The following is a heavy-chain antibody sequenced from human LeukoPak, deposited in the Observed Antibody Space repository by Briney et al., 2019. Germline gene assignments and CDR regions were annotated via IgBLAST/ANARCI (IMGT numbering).Heavy chain of an antibody. D-gene: IGHD6-19*01. Sequence: GESLKISCKGSGYSFTTYWIGWVRQMPGKGLEWMGIIYPLDSDTKYSPSFQGQVTISADKSISTAYLQWSSLQASDTAIYYCVGTHTIGWPFDYWGQGTLVTVSS. CDR1: GYSFTTYW. CDR2: IYPLDSDT. J-gene: IGHJ4*02. V-gene: IGHV5-51*01. CDR3: VGTHTIGWPFDY.